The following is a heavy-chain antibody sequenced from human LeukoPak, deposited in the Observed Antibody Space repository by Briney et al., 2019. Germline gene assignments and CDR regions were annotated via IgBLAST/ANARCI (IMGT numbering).Heavy chain of an antibody. J-gene: IGHJ4*02. D-gene: IGHD6-19*01. Sequence: SETLSLTCAVYGGSFSGYYWSWIRQPPGKGLEWIGEINHSGSTNYNPSLKSRVIISVDTSKNQFSLKLSSVTAADTAVYYCAREETGSGGSLDYWGQGTLVTVSS. V-gene: IGHV4-34*01. CDR1: GGSFSGYY. CDR2: INHSGST. CDR3: AREETGSGGSLDY.